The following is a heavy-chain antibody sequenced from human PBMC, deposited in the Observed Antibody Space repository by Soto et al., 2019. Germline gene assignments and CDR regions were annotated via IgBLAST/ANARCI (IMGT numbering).Heavy chain of an antibody. CDR1: GGSISTYY. V-gene: IGHV4-59*01. CDR3: ARGNYDFLTGYYIEYFDY. J-gene: IGHJ4*02. D-gene: IGHD3-9*01. Sequence: SETLFLTCTVSGGSISTYYRSWIRQPPGKVLEWIGYIYYSGSTNYNPSLESRVTISVDTSKNQFSLKLSSVTAADTAVYYCARGNYDFLTGYYIEYFDYWGQGTLVTVSS. CDR2: IYYSGST.